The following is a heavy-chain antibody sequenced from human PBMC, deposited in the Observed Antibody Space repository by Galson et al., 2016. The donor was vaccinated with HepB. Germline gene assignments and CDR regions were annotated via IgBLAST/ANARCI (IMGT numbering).Heavy chain of an antibody. CDR3: ARDLSNDSGSGSLDF. V-gene: IGHV1-18*01. CDR2: INVHDGKT. CDR1: TSTFTNYG. D-gene: IGHD3-10*01. Sequence: SVKVSCKASTSTFTNYGITWVRQAPGRGLEWMGWINVHDGKTDYAQNFQDRVTMTTDISIKTAYMDLRNLRSDDTAVYYCARDLSNDSGSGSLDFWGQGTLVIVSS. J-gene: IGHJ4*02.